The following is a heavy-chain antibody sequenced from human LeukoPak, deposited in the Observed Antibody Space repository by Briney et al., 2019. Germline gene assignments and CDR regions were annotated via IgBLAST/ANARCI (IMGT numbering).Heavy chain of an antibody. CDR3: ARSELLWFGGVNSGFDY. J-gene: IGHJ4*02. Sequence: SESLSLTCTVSGGSISSYYWSWIRQPSGKGLEWIGYIYYSGSTNYSPSLKGRVTISVDTSKNQFSLKLSSVTAADTAVYYCARSELLWFGGVNSGFDYWGQGTLVTVSS. CDR1: GGSISSYY. CDR2: IYYSGST. D-gene: IGHD3-10*01. V-gene: IGHV4-59*01.